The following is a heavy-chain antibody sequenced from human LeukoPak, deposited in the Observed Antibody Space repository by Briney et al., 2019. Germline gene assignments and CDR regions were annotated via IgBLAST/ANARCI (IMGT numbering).Heavy chain of an antibody. CDR3: ASRKLGNDY. CDR2: IYYTGST. J-gene: IGHJ4*02. CDR1: GGSVSDYY. Sequence: ASETLSLTCTISGGSVSDYYWSWIRQSPGKGLEWIGYIYYTGSTTYNPSLKSRVTISADTSKNQFSLKLSSVTAADTAVYYCASRKLGNDYWGQGTLVTVSS. V-gene: IGHV4-59*02. D-gene: IGHD7-27*01.